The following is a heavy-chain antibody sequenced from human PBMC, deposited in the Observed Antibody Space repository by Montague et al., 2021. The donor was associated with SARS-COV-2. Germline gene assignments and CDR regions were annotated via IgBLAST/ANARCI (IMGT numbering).Heavy chain of an antibody. CDR3: AKSPRAYSYAFDY. Sequence: SLLLSFSSSGFTFNTYAMSWVRQAPGKGLEWVSVIYSGGSNTYYADSVKGRFTISRDNSKNTLYLQMNRLRAEDTAIYYCAKSPRAYSYAFDYWGQGTLVTVSS. CDR1: GFTFNTYA. V-gene: IGHV3-23*03. D-gene: IGHD5-18*01. J-gene: IGHJ4*02. CDR2: IYSGGSNT.